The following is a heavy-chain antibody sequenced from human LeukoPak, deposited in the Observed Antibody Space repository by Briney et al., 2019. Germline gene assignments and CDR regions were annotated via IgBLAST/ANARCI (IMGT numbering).Heavy chain of an antibody. CDR2: IKSKTDGGTT. V-gene: IGHV3-15*01. Sequence: GGSLRLSCAASGFTFSRYWMHWVRQAPGKGLEWVGRIKSKTDGGTTDYAAPVKGRFTISRDESKNTLYLQMNSLKTEDTAVYYCTTEGGWSFYFDYWGQGTLVTVSS. CDR1: GFTFSRYW. J-gene: IGHJ4*02. D-gene: IGHD2-15*01. CDR3: TTEGGWSFYFDY.